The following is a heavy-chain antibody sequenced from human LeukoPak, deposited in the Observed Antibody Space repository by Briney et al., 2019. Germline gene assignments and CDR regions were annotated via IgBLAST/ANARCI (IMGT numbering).Heavy chain of an antibody. Sequence: SETLSLTCAVYGGSFSGYYWSWIRQPPGKGLEWIGEINHSGSTNYNPSLKSRVTISVDTSKNHFSLKLSSVTAADTAVYDCSSCGDEPAQVDYWGQGTLVTVSS. V-gene: IGHV4-34*01. J-gene: IGHJ4*02. CDR3: SSCGDEPAQVDY. CDR2: INHSGST. CDR1: GGSFSGYY. D-gene: IGHD5-12*01.